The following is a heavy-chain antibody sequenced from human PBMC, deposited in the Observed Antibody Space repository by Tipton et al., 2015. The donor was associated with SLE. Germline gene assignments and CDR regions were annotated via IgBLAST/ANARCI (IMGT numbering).Heavy chain of an antibody. CDR2: ISSSSSYI. CDR1: GFTFSSYS. CDR3: ARDPHLYYHYMDV. V-gene: IGHV3-21*01. Sequence: SLRLSCAASGFTFSSYSMKWVRQAPGKGLEWVSSISSSSSYIYYADSMKGRFTISRDNAKNSLYLQMNSLRAEDTAVYYCARDPHLYYHYMDVWGKGTTVTVSS. J-gene: IGHJ6*03.